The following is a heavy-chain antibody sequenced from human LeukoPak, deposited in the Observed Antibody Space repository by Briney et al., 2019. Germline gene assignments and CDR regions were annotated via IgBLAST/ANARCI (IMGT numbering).Heavy chain of an antibody. J-gene: IGHJ4*02. CDR1: GFTFSSYG. V-gene: IGHV3-30*18. D-gene: IGHD6-13*01. CDR3: AKDEGYSSSWYFHYFDY. Sequence: GGSLRLSCAASGFTFSSYGMHWVRRAPGKGLEWVAVISYDGSNKYYADSVKGRFTISRDNSKNTLYPQMNSLRAEDTAVYYCAKDEGYSSSWYFHYFDYWGQGTLVTVSS. CDR2: ISYDGSNK.